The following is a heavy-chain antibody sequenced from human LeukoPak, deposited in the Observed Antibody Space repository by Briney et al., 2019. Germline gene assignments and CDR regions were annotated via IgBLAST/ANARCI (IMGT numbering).Heavy chain of an antibody. V-gene: IGHV4-39*01. CDR3: ATHYDILTGPLDY. CDR2: IYYSGST. J-gene: IGHJ4*02. CDR1: GGSISSSSYY. D-gene: IGHD3-9*01. Sequence: SETLSLTCTVSGGSISSSSYYWGWLRQPPGKGLEWIGSIYYSGSTYYNPSLKSRVTISVDTSKNQFSLKLSSVTAADTAVYYCATHYDILTGPLDYWGQGTLVTVSS.